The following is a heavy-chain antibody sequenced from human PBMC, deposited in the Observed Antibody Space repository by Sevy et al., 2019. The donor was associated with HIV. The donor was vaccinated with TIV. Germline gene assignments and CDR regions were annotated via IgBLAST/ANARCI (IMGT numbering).Heavy chain of an antibody. V-gene: IGHV3-33*01. CDR1: GFTFSTYG. D-gene: IGHD4-17*01. CDR3: ARDLEFYDYGDYGPAFMPDY. J-gene: IGHJ4*02. Sequence: GGSLRLSCAASGFTFSTYGMHWVRQAPGKGLEWVAVIWFDGSNTYYADSVKGRFTITRDMAKNTLQLQMNSLRAEDTAVYYCARDLEFYDYGDYGPAFMPDYWGQGTLVTVSS. CDR2: IWFDGSNT.